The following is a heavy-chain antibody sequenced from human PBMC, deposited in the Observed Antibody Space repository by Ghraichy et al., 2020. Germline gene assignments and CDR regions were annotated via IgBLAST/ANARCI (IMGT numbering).Heavy chain of an antibody. CDR1: GFTFSSYG. V-gene: IGHV3-30*18. J-gene: IGHJ1*01. D-gene: IGHD2-2*01. Sequence: GGSLRLSCAASGFTFSSYGMHWVRQAPGKGLEWVAVISYDGSNKYYADSVKGRFTISRDNSKNTLYLQMNSLRAEDTAVYYCAKDLDQLLLGRYFQHWGQGRLVTVYS. CDR3: AKDLDQLLLGRYFQH. CDR2: ISYDGSNK.